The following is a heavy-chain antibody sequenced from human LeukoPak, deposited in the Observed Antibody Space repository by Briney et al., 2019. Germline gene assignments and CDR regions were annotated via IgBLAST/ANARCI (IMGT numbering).Heavy chain of an antibody. D-gene: IGHD2-15*01. CDR2: ITGYGGDT. V-gene: IGHV3-23*01. J-gene: IGHJ4*02. Sequence: GGSLRLSCAASGFTFTRYAMSWVRQAPGKGLEWVSAITGYGGDTYYAASVKGRFTVSRDNSKNTLYLQMSSLRAEDTAMYYCAKSTAPCSRGSCYSALESWGQGTLVTVSS. CDR1: GFTFTRYA. CDR3: AKSTAPCSRGSCYSALES.